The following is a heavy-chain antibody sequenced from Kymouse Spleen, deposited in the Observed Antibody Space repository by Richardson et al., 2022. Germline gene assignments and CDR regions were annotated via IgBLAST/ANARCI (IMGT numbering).Heavy chain of an antibody. CDR1: GFTFSSYS. Sequence: EVQLVESGGGLVKPGGSLRLSCAASGFTFSSYSMNWVRQAPGKGLEWVSSISSSSSYIYYADSVKGRFTISRDNAKNSLYLQMNSLRAEDTAVYYCARDSPDCGGDCYPFDYWGQGTLVTVSS. CDR3: ARDSPDCGGDCYPFDY. D-gene: IGHD2-21*02. J-gene: IGHJ4*02. CDR2: ISSSSSYI. V-gene: IGHV3-21*03.